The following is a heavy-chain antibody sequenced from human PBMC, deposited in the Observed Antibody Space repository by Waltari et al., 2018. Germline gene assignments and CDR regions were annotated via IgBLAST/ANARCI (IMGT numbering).Heavy chain of an antibody. V-gene: IGHV3-43*01. D-gene: IGHD3-9*01. CDR1: GFTFDDYT. J-gene: IGHJ4*02. CDR3: AKDNGPILTGYRGPFDY. CDR2: ISWDGGST. Sequence: EVQLVESGGVVVQPGGSLRLSCAASGFTFDDYTMHWVRQAPGKGLEWVSLISWDGGSTYYADSVNGRFTISRDNSKNSLYLQMNSLRTEDTALYYCAKDNGPILTGYRGPFDYWGQGTLVTVSS.